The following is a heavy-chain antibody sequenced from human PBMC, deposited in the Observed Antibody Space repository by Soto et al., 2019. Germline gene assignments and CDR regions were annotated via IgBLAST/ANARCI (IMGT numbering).Heavy chain of an antibody. CDR2: TRNKANSYTT. CDR3: ARVNSVVVPAAIGAVRSFYYYYYYMDV. V-gene: IGHV3-72*01. D-gene: IGHD2-2*01. CDR1: GFTFSDHC. Sequence: GGSLRLSCAASGFTFSDHCMDWVRQAPGKGLEWVGRTRNKANSYTTEYAASVKGRFTISRDDSKNSLYLQMNSLKTEDTAVYYCARVNSVVVPAAIGAVRSFYYYYYYMDVWGKGTTVTVSS. J-gene: IGHJ6*03.